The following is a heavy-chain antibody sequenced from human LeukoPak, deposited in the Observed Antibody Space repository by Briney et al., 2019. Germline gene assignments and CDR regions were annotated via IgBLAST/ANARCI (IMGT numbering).Heavy chain of an antibody. CDR3: ARGDFCSKSNCYLRPMDV. D-gene: IGHD3-3*01. Sequence: SETLSLTCTVSGGSISDYDWNWIRQPPGKGLEWIGYIYYSGSTTYNPSLKSRGPMSVDTAKNQFSLKLRSVTAADTAVYFCARGDFCSKSNCYLRPMDVWGKGTTVTVSS. J-gene: IGHJ6*03. V-gene: IGHV4-59*01. CDR1: GGSISDYD. CDR2: IYYSGST.